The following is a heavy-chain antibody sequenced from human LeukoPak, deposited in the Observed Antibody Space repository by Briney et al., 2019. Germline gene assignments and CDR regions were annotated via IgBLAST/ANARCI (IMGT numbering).Heavy chain of an antibody. D-gene: IGHD3-16*01. CDR3: ARDQYDYVWDSHRPYFDY. Sequence: ASVKVSCKASGYTFSSYGISWVRQAPGQGLEWMAWISVYNGNTKYARRFQGRVTMTTDTSTSTAYMELGSLKSDDTAVYYCARDQYDYVWDSHRPYFDYWGQGTLVTVSS. CDR1: GYTFSSYG. J-gene: IGHJ4*02. V-gene: IGHV1-18*01. CDR2: ISVYNGNT.